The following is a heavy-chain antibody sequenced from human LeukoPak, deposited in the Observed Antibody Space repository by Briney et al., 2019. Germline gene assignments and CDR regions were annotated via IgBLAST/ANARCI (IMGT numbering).Heavy chain of an antibody. D-gene: IGHD4-11*01. V-gene: IGHV3-30*04. Sequence: GGSLRLSCAASGFTFSEYAVHWVRQAPGRGLQWVALTSHDGSKAYYADSVKGRFTISRDKVKNTLFLTLNSLRAEDTAVYYCAKDLYDYSNYVSDYWGQGTLVTVSS. J-gene: IGHJ4*02. CDR1: GFTFSEYA. CDR3: AKDLYDYSNYVSDY. CDR2: TSHDGSKA.